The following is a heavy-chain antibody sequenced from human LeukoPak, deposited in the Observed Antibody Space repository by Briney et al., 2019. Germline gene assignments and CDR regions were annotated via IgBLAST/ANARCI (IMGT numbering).Heavy chain of an antibody. CDR1: GYTFTGYY. CDR2: INPNSGGT. D-gene: IGHD2-2*01. J-gene: IGHJ4*02. Sequence: ASVKVSCKASGYTFTGYYMHWVRQAPGQGLGWMGWINPNSGGTNYAQKFQGRVTMTRDTSISTAYMELSRLRSDDTAVYYCARGVYCSSTSCPFDYWGQGTLVTVSS. V-gene: IGHV1-2*02. CDR3: ARGVYCSSTSCPFDY.